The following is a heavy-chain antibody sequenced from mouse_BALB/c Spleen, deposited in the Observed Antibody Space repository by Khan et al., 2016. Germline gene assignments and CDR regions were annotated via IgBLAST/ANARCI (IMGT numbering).Heavy chain of an antibody. J-gene: IGHJ2*01. D-gene: IGHD1-1*01. CDR2: IWAGGTT. CDR1: GFSLTTYG. Sequence: QVQLKESGPGLVAPSQSLSITCAVSGFSLTTYGVHWVRQPPGEGLEWLGVIWAGGTTNYNSALMSRLTISRDNSKSQDFLTINSLQIDDTAVYYSARSTTGVASPLDYWGHSTTLTVSS. CDR3: ARSTTGVASPLDY. V-gene: IGHV2-9*02.